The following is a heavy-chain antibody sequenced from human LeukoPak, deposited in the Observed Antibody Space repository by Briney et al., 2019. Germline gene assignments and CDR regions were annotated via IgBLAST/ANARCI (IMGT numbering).Heavy chain of an antibody. CDR1: GFSFSSYW. Sequence: GGSLRLSCAASGFSFSSYWMHWVRQAPGKGLVWVSRIDSDGSSTTYADSVKGRFTISRDNAKNTLYLQMNSLRADDTAVYYCARLGGSSPFVYWGQGTLVTVSS. CDR3: ARLGGSSPFVY. J-gene: IGHJ4*02. V-gene: IGHV3-74*01. CDR2: IDSDGSST. D-gene: IGHD6-6*01.